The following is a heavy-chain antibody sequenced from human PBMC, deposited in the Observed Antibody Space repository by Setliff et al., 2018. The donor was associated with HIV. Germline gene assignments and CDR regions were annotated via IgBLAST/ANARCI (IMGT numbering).Heavy chain of an antibody. CDR1: GGTLSSYA. V-gene: IGHV1-69*13. CDR3: ARSPGYSSGWTPGYYYYMDV. CDR2: IIPIFGTA. D-gene: IGHD6-19*01. J-gene: IGHJ6*03. Sequence: SVKVSCKASGGTLSSYAISWVRQAPGQGLEWMGGIIPIFGTANYAQKFQGRVTITADESTSTAYMELSSLRSEDTAVYYCARSPGYSSGWTPGYYYYMDVWGKGTTVTVSS.